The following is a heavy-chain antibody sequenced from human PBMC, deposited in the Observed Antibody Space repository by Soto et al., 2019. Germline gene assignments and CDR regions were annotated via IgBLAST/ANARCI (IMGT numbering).Heavy chain of an antibody. D-gene: IGHD3-9*01. J-gene: IGHJ3*02. Sequence: GGSLRLSCAASGFTFSSYAMHWVRQAPGKGLEWVAVISYDGSNKYYADSVKGRFTISRDNSKNTLYLQMNSLRAEDTAVYYCARGMTGNAFDIWGQGTMVTVSS. V-gene: IGHV3-30-3*01. CDR2: ISYDGSNK. CDR1: GFTFSSYA. CDR3: ARGMTGNAFDI.